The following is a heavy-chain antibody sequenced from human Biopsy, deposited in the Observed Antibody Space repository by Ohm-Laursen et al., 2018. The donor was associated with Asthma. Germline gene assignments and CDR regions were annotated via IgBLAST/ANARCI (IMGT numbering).Heavy chain of an antibody. CDR2: IYSGGGT. J-gene: IGHJ4*02. D-gene: IGHD3-10*01. Sequence: SLRLSCTASGFTVSTNGMSWVRQPPGKGLEWVSVIYSGGGTYYADSVQGRFTISRDKSENTLYLQMTSLRAEDTAVYYCAKDERLYYGSDSKYMQPVPLGDWGQGTLVIVSA. CDR3: AKDERLYYGSDSKYMQPVPLGD. V-gene: IGHV3-53*01. CDR1: GFTVSTNG.